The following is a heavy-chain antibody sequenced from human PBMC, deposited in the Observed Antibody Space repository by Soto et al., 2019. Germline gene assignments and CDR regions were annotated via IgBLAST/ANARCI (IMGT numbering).Heavy chain of an antibody. CDR2: ISSSSSYI. Sequence: PGGSLRLSCAASGFTFSSYSMNWVRQAPGKGLEWVSSISSSSSYIYYADSVKGRFTISRDNAKNSLYLQMNSLRAEDTAVYYCARDSGEAGYDSPYYYGMDVWGQGTTVTVSS. V-gene: IGHV3-21*01. CDR1: GFTFSSYS. J-gene: IGHJ6*02. D-gene: IGHD5-12*01. CDR3: ARDSGEAGYDSPYYYGMDV.